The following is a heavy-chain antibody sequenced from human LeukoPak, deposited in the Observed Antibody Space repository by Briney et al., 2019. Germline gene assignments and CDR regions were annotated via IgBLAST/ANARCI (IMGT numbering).Heavy chain of an antibody. D-gene: IGHD1-26*01. CDR3: ANPHRLSGSYHRN. J-gene: IGHJ4*02. Sequence: GGSLRLSCAASGFTFSSYGMSWVRRAPGKGLEWVSAISGSGGSTYYADSVKGRFTISRDNSKNTLYLQMNSLRAEDTAVYYCANPHRLSGSYHRNWGQGTLVTVSS. CDR2: ISGSGGST. V-gene: IGHV3-23*01. CDR1: GFTFSSYG.